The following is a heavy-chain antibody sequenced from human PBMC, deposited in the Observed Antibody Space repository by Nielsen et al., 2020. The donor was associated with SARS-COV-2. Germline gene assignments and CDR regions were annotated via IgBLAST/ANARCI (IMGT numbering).Heavy chain of an antibody. D-gene: IGHD2-2*01. CDR3: ARYSTGWFSGLYWFDP. CDR2: ISGHNGDT. V-gene: IGHV1-18*04. Sequence: ASVKVSCKASGYTFTNYGISWVRQAPGQGLEWLGWISGHNGDTYYAQKVQDRLTLTADSSTSTAFLELTSLTPDDTAVYYCARYSTGWFSGLYWFDPWGQGTLVTVST. CDR1: GYTFTNYG. J-gene: IGHJ5*02.